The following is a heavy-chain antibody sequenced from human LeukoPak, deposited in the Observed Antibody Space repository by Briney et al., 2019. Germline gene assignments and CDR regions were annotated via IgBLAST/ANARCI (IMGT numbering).Heavy chain of an antibody. CDR2: INSDGSST. CDR3: ARMKTYYYGSGSPFDY. J-gene: IGHJ4*02. D-gene: IGHD3-10*01. CDR1: GFTFSSYW. V-gene: IGHV3-74*01. Sequence: PGGSLRLSCTASGFTFSSYWMPWVCQAPGRGLVWVSRINSDGSSTSYADSVKGRFTISRDNAKNTLYLQMNSLRAEDTAVYYCARMKTYYYGSGSPFDYWGQGTLDTVSS.